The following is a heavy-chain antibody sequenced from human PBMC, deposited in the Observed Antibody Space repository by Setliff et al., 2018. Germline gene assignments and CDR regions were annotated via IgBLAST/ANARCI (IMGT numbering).Heavy chain of an antibody. CDR3: ARRAFGSGRFDP. J-gene: IGHJ5*02. D-gene: IGHD6-19*01. CDR2: IHTSGST. Sequence: PSETLSLTCTVSGDSIYNHFWSWIRQPAGKGLEWTGQIHTSGSTNYSPSLKSRVTISIDTSKNQFSLKLNSVTATDTALYYCARRAFGSGRFDPWGQGTLVTVSS. V-gene: IGHV4-4*07. CDR1: GDSIYNHF.